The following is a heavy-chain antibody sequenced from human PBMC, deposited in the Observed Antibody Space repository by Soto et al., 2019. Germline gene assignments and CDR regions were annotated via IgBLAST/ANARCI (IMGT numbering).Heavy chain of an antibody. Sequence: PSETLSLTCAVYGGSFSGYYWSWIRQPPGKGLEWIGEINHSGSTNYNPSLKSRVTISVDTSKNQFSLKLSSVTAADTAVYYCARGMGVDTAMEKLFDYWGQGTLVTV. D-gene: IGHD5-18*01. CDR1: GGSFSGYY. V-gene: IGHV4-34*01. J-gene: IGHJ4*02. CDR2: INHSGST. CDR3: ARGMGVDTAMEKLFDY.